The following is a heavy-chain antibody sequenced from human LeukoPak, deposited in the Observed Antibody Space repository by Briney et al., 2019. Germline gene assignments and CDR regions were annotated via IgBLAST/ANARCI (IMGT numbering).Heavy chain of an antibody. CDR2: IKCDGSEK. Sequence: GGSLRLSCAASGFTFGSSWMHWVCQAPEKGLEWVADIKCDGSEKYYVDSVKGRLTISRDNAKNSLYLQVNSLRAEDMTVYYCVRGEAIXXXXXVXXXXXXGQXTLVTVSS. CDR1: GFTFGSSW. CDR3: VRGEAIXXXXXVXXXXX. J-gene: IGHJ4*02. V-gene: IGHV3-52*01. D-gene: IGHD5-12*01.